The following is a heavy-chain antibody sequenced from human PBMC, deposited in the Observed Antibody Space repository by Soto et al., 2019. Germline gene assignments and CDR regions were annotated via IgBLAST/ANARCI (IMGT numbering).Heavy chain of an antibody. V-gene: IGHV3-30*18. D-gene: IGHD3-3*01. CDR1: GFTFSSYG. Sequence: GGSLRLSCAASGFTFSSYGMHWVRQAPGKGLEWVAVISYDGSNKYYADSVKGRFAISRDNSKNTLYLQMNSLRAEDTAVYYCVKVRPTITIFGVVISDYYGMDVWGQGTTVTVSS. CDR3: VKVRPTITIFGVVISDYYGMDV. J-gene: IGHJ6*02. CDR2: ISYDGSNK.